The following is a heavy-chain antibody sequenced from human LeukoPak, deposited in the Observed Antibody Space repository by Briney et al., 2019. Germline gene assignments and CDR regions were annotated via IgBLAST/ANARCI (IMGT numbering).Heavy chain of an antibody. D-gene: IGHD3-10*01. Sequence: GGSLRLSCAASEFSVGSNYMTWVRQAPGKGLEWVSLIYSGGSTYYADSVKGRFTISRDNSKNTPYLQMNSLRVEDTAVYYCAKVANYYYGSETYYFFEHWGQGTPVTASS. CDR1: EFSVGSNY. CDR2: IYSGGST. V-gene: IGHV3-66*01. CDR3: AKVANYYYGSETYYFFEH. J-gene: IGHJ4*02.